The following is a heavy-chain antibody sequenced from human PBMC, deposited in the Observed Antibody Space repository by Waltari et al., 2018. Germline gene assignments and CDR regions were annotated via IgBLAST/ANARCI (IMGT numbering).Heavy chain of an antibody. J-gene: IGHJ1*01. D-gene: IGHD3-10*01. V-gene: IGHV4-34*01. CDR3: ARAGVRYYGSGKGAEYFQH. Sequence: QVQLQQWGAGLLKPSETLSLTCAVYGGSFSGYYWSWIRQPPGKGLEWIGEINHSGSTNYNPSLKSRVTISVDTSKNQFSLKLSSVTAADTAVYYCARAGVRYYGSGKGAEYFQHWGQGTLVTVSS. CDR2: INHSGST. CDR1: GGSFSGYY.